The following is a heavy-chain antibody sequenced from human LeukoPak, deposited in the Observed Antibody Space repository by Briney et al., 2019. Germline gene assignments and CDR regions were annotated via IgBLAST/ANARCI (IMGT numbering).Heavy chain of an antibody. Sequence: SETLSLTCAVYVGSFSGYYWSWIRQPPGEGLEWIAEINDSGGINFNPSLKSRVSISVVTSKNQFSLKMTSVSAADTAVYYCARRREGHFDLWGRGTRVTVSS. V-gene: IGHV4-34*01. CDR2: INDSGGI. CDR1: VGSFSGYY. J-gene: IGHJ2*01. CDR3: ARRREGHFDL.